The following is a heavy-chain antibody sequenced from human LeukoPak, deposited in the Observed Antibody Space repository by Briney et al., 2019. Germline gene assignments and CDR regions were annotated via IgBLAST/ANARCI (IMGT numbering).Heavy chain of an antibody. CDR1: GYTFTSYA. CDR2: INAGNGNT. Sequence: ASMKVSCKASGYTFTSYAMHWVRQAPGQRLEWMGWINAGNGNTKYSQKFQGRVTITRDTSASTAYMELSSLRSEDTAVYYCARGRAWLSANWFDPWGQGTLVTVSS. J-gene: IGHJ5*02. D-gene: IGHD3-22*01. CDR3: ARGRAWLSANWFDP. V-gene: IGHV1-3*01.